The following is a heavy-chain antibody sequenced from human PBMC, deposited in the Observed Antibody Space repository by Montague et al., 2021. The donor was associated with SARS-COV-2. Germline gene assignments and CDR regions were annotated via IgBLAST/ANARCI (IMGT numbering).Heavy chain of an antibody. Sequence: TLSLTCTVSGGSISSGGYYWSWIRQHPGKGLEWIGYIYYSGGTHYNPSLKSRVTISVDTSKNQFSLKLSSVTAADTAVYYRARNPRPAAMWGWFDPWGQGTLVTVSS. CDR2: IYYSGGT. CDR3: ARNPRPAAMWGWFDP. D-gene: IGHD2-2*01. V-gene: IGHV4-31*03. J-gene: IGHJ5*02. CDR1: GGSISSGGYY.